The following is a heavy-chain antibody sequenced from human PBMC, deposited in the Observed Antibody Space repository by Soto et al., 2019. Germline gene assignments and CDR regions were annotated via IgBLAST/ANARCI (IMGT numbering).Heavy chain of an antibody. CDR1: GSTISSSNW. J-gene: IGHJ6*02. CDR3: ASRVVPAAIQYYYYYGMDV. CDR2: IYHSGST. D-gene: IGHD2-2*02. Sequence: PSETLSLTCAVSGSTISSSNWWSWVRQPPGKGLEWIGKIYHSGSTNYNPSLKSRVTISVDKSKNQFSLKLSSVTAADTAVYYCASRVVPAAIQYYYYYGMDVWGQGTTVTVSS. V-gene: IGHV4-4*02.